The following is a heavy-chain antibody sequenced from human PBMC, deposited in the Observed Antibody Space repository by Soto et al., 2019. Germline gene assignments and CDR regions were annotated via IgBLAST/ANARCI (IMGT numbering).Heavy chain of an antibody. CDR2: IYYSGST. V-gene: IGHV4-59*01. CDR3: ARDRPLTYYYDSSGYYSSWFDP. CDR1: GGSISSYY. J-gene: IGHJ5*02. Sequence: QVQLQESGPGLVKPSETLSLTCTVSGGSISSYYWSWIRQPPGKGLEWIGYIYYSGSTNYNPSLKSRVTISVDTSKNQFSLKLSSVTAADTAVYYCARDRPLTYYYDSSGYYSSWFDPWGQGTLVTVSS. D-gene: IGHD3-22*01.